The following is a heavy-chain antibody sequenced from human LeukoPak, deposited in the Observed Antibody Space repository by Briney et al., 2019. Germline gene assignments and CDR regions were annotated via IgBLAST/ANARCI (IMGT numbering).Heavy chain of an antibody. J-gene: IGHJ4*02. CDR1: GYTFTSYG. CDR3: ARGQQPGSSGYYWSPTTTAYYFDY. Sequence: GASVKVSCKASGYTFTSYGISWVRQAPGQGLEWMGWISAYNGNTNYAQKLQGRVTMTTDTSTSTAYMELRSLRSDDTAVYYCARGQQPGSSGYYWSPTTTAYYFDYWGQGTLVTVSS. CDR2: ISAYNGNT. V-gene: IGHV1-18*01. D-gene: IGHD3-22*01.